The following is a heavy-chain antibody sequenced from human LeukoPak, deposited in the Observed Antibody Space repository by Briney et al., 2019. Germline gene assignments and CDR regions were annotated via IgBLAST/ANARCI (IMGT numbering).Heavy chain of an antibody. D-gene: IGHD3-10*01. V-gene: IGHV3-48*01. CDR2: ISFSSGTI. Sequence: GGSLRLSCAASGFIFSSYNMNWVRQAPGKGLEWISYISFSSGTIHYADSVKGRFTISRDNAKDSLYLQMNSLKAEDTALYYCARDTHYYGSGSPAFDFWGRGTMVTVSS. CDR3: ARDTHYYGSGSPAFDF. CDR1: GFIFSSYN. J-gene: IGHJ3*01.